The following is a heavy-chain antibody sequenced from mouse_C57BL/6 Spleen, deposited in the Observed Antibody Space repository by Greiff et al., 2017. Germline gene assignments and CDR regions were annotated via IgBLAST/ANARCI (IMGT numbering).Heavy chain of an antibody. CDR2: ISSGSSTI. V-gene: IGHV5-17*01. CDR1: GFTFSDYG. J-gene: IGHJ4*01. CDR3: ARSPLLLRSYYYAMDY. D-gene: IGHD1-1*01. Sequence: EVQVVESGGGLVKPGGSLKLSCAASGFTFSDYGMHWVRQAPEKGLEWVAYISSGSSTIYYADTVKGRFTISRDNAKNTLFLQMTSLRSEDTAMYYCARSPLLLRSYYYAMDYWGQGTSVTVSS.